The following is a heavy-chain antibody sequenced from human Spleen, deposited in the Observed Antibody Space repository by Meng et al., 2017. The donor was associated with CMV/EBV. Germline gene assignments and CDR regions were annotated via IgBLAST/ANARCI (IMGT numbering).Heavy chain of an antibody. Sequence: GESLKISCTASGFTVNNNYMSWVRQAPGKGLDWVSVIYRDGSAYYAESVKGRFTISRDNSRNTLYLLLNSLRAGDTAVYYCARQWDYGYNSLDFWGQGTLVTVSS. D-gene: IGHD1-20*01. CDR3: ARQWDYGYNSLDF. J-gene: IGHJ4*02. CDR2: IYRDGSA. V-gene: IGHV3-66*04. CDR1: GFTVNNNY.